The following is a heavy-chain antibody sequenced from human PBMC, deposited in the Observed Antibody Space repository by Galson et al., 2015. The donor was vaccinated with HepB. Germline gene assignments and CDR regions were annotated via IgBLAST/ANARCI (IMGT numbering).Heavy chain of an antibody. J-gene: IGHJ4*02. CDR3: ARASDVVPAARALDY. CDR2: ISSSSSTI. D-gene: IGHD2-2*01. V-gene: IGHV3-48*02. CDR1: GFTFSSYS. Sequence: LRLSCAASGFTFSSYSMNWVRQAPGKGLEWVSYISSSSSTIYYADSVKGRFTISRDNAKNSLYLQMNSLRDEDTAVYYCARASDVVPAARALDYWGQGTLVTVSS.